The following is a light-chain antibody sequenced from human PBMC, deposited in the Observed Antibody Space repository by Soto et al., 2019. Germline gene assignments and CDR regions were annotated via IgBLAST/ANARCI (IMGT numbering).Light chain of an antibody. CDR2: SSI. CDR1: SSNVGGNV. CDR3: AAWDDSLNGPV. Sequence: QAVVTQPPSASGTPGQRVTISCSGSSSNVGGNVVNWYQHLPGTAPKLLITSSIHRHSGVPDRFSGSKSGTSASLAISGLQSDDEAYYYCAAWDDSLNGPVFGTGTKLTVL. J-gene: IGLJ1*01. V-gene: IGLV1-44*01.